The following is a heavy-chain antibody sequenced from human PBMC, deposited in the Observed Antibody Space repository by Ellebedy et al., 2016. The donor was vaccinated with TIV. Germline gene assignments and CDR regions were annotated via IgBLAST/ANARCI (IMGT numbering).Heavy chain of an antibody. Sequence: PGGSLRLSCAASGFTFSSYSMNWVRQAPGKGLEWVSSISSSSSYIHYADSVKGRFTISRDNAKNSLYLQMNSLRAEDTAVYYCARDDDYGDDYFDYWGQGTLVTVSS. CDR1: GFTFSSYS. D-gene: IGHD4-17*01. V-gene: IGHV3-21*01. J-gene: IGHJ4*02. CDR3: ARDDDYGDDYFDY. CDR2: ISSSSSYI.